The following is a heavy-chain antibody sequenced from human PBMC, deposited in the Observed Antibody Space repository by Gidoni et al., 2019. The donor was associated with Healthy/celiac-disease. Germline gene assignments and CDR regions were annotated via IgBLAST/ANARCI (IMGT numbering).Heavy chain of an antibody. CDR1: GFTFSSCA. D-gene: IGHD3-22*01. CDR3: ATDGVTYYYDSSGYLLDY. CDR2: IWYDGSNK. J-gene: IGHJ4*02. Sequence: QVQLVESGGGVVHPGRSLRLSCAAPGFTFSSCAWHWVRQAPGKGLEWVAVIWYDGSNKYYADSVKGRFTISRDNSKNTLYLQMNSLRAEDTAVYYCATDGVTYYYDSSGYLLDYWGQGTLVTVSS. V-gene: IGHV3-33*01.